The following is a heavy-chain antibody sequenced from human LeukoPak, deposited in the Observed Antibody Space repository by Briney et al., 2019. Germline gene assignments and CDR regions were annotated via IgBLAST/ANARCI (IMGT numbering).Heavy chain of an antibody. CDR1: GFTFSSYG. V-gene: IGHV3-23*01. CDR3: AKDRSSSWYIISAFDI. CDR2: ISGSGGST. J-gene: IGHJ3*02. D-gene: IGHD6-13*01. Sequence: GGSLRLSCAASGFTFSSYGMSWVRQAPGKGLEWVSAISGSGGSTYYADSVKGRFTISRDNSKNTLYLQMNSLRAEDTAVYYCAKDRSSSWYIISAFDIWGQGTMVTVSS.